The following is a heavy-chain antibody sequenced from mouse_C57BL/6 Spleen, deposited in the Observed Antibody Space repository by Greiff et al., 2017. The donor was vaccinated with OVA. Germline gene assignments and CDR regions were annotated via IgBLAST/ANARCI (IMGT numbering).Heavy chain of an antibody. Sequence: EVQLVESGGGLVKPGGSLKLSCAASGFTFSSYAMSWVRQTPEKRLEWVATISDGGSYTYYPDNVKGRFTISRDNAKNNLYLQMSHLKSEDTAMYYCARDGGGYYAMDYWGQGTSVTVSS. J-gene: IGHJ4*01. CDR1: GFTFSSYA. CDR2: ISDGGSYT. CDR3: ARDGGGYYAMDY. V-gene: IGHV5-4*01.